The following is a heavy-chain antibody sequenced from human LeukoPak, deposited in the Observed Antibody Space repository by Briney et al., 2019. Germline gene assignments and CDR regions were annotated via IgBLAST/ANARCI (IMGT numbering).Heavy chain of an antibody. CDR2: SRDKCNSYTT. V-gene: IGHV3-72*01. D-gene: IGHD1-26*01. CDR3: TKWARAPRDFDY. CDR1: GFTFSDHY. J-gene: IGHJ4*01. Sequence: PGASLRLSCAAFGFTFSDHYIDWVGQAPGKGLEWVGRSRDKCNSYTTAYAASVRGRFTISRDDSKNSLYLQMNRLKIEDKAVYYCTKWARAPRDFDYWGQGTLVTVSS.